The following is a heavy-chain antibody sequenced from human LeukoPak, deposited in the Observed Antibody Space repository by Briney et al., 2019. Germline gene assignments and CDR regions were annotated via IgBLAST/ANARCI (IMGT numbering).Heavy chain of an antibody. CDR1: GSPSSDYA. V-gene: IGHV3-23*01. J-gene: IGHJ4*02. Sequence: GGSLRLSCATPGSPSSDYAMSWVRQAPGKGPEWVSAISTSGAGTYYADSVKGRFTISRDNSKNTASLQMNSLRAEDTAVYYCAKRRTTVITLDSWGQGTLVTVSS. CDR2: ISTSGAGT. D-gene: IGHD4-23*01. CDR3: AKRRTTVITLDS.